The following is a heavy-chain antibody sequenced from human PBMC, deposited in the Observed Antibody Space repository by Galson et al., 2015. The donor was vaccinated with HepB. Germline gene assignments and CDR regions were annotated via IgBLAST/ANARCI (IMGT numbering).Heavy chain of an antibody. CDR1: GFTFSSYE. J-gene: IGHJ4*02. CDR3: ASQQVSSPMGVSGWSIFDY. Sequence: SLRLSCAASGFTFSSYEMNWVRQAPGKGLEWVSYISSSGSTIYYADSVKGRFTISRDNAKNSLYLQMNSLRAEDTAVYYCASQQVSSPMGVSGWSIFDYWGQGTLVTVSS. V-gene: IGHV3-48*03. D-gene: IGHD6-19*01. CDR2: ISSSGSTI.